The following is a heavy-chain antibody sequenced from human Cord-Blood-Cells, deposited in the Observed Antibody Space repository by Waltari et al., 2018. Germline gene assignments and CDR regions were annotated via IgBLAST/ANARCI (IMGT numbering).Heavy chain of an antibody. CDR1: GFTFSSSA. Sequence: EVQLLESGGGLVQPGGSLRLSCAASGFTFSSSAMSWVRQAPGKGLEWVSAIRGSGGSTYYADSVKGRFTISRDNSKNTLYLQMNSLRAEDTAVYYCAKGGTSGYCSSTSCYTGGRVDYYYMDVWGKG. V-gene: IGHV3-23*01. J-gene: IGHJ6*03. D-gene: IGHD2-2*02. CDR2: IRGSGGST. CDR3: AKGGTSGYCSSTSCYTGGRVDYYYMDV.